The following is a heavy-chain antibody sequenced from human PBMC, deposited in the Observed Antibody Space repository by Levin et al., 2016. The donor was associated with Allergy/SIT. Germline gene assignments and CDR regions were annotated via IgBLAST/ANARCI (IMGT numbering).Heavy chain of an antibody. Sequence: GESLKISCVASGFTFSHYGMNWVRQAPGKGLEWVSYISNSATTMYYFESVKGRFTISRDNAKNSLYLQMNSLRDEDTAVYFCGRDRADVHNYGIVVWGQGTTVIVSS. J-gene: IGHJ6*02. CDR3: GRDRADVHNYGIVV. D-gene: IGHD5-24*01. V-gene: IGHV3-48*02. CDR2: ISNSATTM. CDR1: GFTFSHYG.